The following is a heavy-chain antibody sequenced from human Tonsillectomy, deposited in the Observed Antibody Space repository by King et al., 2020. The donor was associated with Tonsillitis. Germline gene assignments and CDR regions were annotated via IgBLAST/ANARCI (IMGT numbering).Heavy chain of an antibody. D-gene: IGHD3-3*01. CDR2: ISYDGSNK. V-gene: IGHV3-30*18. CDR3: AKGNLWSGFYLDY. J-gene: IGHJ4*02. CDR1: GFTFSSFG. Sequence: VQLVESGGGVVQPGMSLRLSCVASGFTFSSFGMHWVRQAPGKGLEWVSVISYDGSNKYYADSVKGRFTISRDNSKNTLFLQMNSLRADDTAVYYCAKGNLWSGFYLDYWGQRTLVTVSS.